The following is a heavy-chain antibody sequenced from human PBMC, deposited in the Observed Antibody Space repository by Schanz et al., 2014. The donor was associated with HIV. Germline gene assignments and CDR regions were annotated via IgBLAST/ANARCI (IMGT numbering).Heavy chain of an antibody. D-gene: IGHD6-19*01. CDR2: ISYDGNDK. CDR3: AREGESSGRAGLFDL. V-gene: IGHV3-30*03. Sequence: QVQLVESGGGVVQPGRSLRLSCAASGFTFSSYALHWVRQAPGKGLEWVALISYDGNDKYYADSVKGRFAISREDSKNTVHLQMDSLRPEDTAVYYCAREGESSGRAGLFDLWGQGAMVTVSS. CDR1: GFTFSSYA. J-gene: IGHJ3*01.